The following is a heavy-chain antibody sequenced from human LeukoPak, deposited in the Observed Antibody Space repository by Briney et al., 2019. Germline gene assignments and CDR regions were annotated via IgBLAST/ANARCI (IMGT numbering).Heavy chain of an antibody. J-gene: IGHJ6*03. Sequence: PGGSLRLSCAASGFTFSRHWMSWVRQAPGNGLEWVANVKQDGSEEFYVDSVKGRFTISRDNAKNSLYLQMNSLRAEDTAVYYCARDPVHSSGWFAVSYYYMDVWGKGTTVTVSS. CDR3: ARDPVHSSGWFAVSYYYMDV. CDR1: GFTFSRHW. D-gene: IGHD6-19*01. CDR2: VKQDGSEE. V-gene: IGHV3-7*01.